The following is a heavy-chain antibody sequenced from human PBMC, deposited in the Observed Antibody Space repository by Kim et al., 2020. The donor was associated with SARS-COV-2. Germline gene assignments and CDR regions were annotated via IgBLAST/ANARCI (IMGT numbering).Heavy chain of an antibody. V-gene: IGHV3-48*02. CDR2: ISSSSSTI. CDR1: GFTFSSYS. D-gene: IGHD4-4*01. Sequence: GGSLRLSCAASGFTFSSYSMNWVRQAPGKGLEWVSYISSSSSTIYYADSVKGRFTISRDNAKNSLYLQMNSLRDEDTAVYYCARGTGYRRPYYYYMDVWGKGTTVTVSS. J-gene: IGHJ6*03. CDR3: ARGTGYRRPYYYYMDV.